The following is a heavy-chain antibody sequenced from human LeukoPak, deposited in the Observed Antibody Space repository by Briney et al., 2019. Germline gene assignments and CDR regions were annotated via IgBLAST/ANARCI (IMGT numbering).Heavy chain of an antibody. V-gene: IGHV4-34*01. CDR2: INHSGST. D-gene: IGHD5-24*01. CDR1: GGSFSGYY. Sequence: PSETLSLTCAVYGGSFSGYYWSWIRQPPGKGLEWIGEINHSGSTNYNPSLKSRVTISVDTSKNQFSLKLSSVTAADTAVYYCARQTKGRLQFRAFDYWGQGTLVTVSS. CDR3: ARQTKGRLQFRAFDY. J-gene: IGHJ4*02.